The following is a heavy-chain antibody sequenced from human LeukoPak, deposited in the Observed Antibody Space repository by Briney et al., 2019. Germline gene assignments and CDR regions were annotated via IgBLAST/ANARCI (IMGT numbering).Heavy chain of an antibody. Sequence: PSETLSLTCTVSGGSISSYYWSWIRQPPGKGLEWIGYIYYSGSTNYNPSLKSRVTISVDPSKNQFSLKLSSVTAADTAVYYCARLYASEGLFYFDYWGQGTLVTVSS. CDR2: IYYSGST. CDR3: ARLYASEGLFYFDY. J-gene: IGHJ4*02. D-gene: IGHD2/OR15-2a*01. CDR1: GGSISSYY. V-gene: IGHV4-59*08.